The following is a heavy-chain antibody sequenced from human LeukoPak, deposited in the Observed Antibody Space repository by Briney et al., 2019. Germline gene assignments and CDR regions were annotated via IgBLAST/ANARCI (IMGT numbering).Heavy chain of an antibody. CDR1: GSMFTELS. Sequence: ASVKVSCKVSGSMFTELSMHWVRQAPGKGLDWMGGFHPEHGETIYAQKFQGRVTMIEDSSPDTAYMEMSSLRSEDTAVYYCAIVLAVGVVDWFDPWGQGTLVTVSS. D-gene: IGHD6-19*01. CDR3: AIVLAVGVVDWFDP. V-gene: IGHV1-24*01. CDR2: FHPEHGET. J-gene: IGHJ5*02.